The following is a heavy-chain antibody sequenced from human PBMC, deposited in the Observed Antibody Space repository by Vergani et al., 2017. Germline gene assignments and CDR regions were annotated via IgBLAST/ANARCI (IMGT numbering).Heavy chain of an antibody. Sequence: EVQLVESGGGLVKPGGSLRLSCAASGFTFSSYSMNWVRQAPGKGLEWVSSISSSSSYIYYADSVKGRFTISRDNAKNSLYLQMNSLRAEDTAVYYCARDAHYYDSGGDYWSQGTLVTVSS. J-gene: IGHJ4*02. D-gene: IGHD3-22*01. CDR1: GFTFSSYS. CDR3: ARDAHYYDSGGDY. CDR2: ISSSSSYI. V-gene: IGHV3-21*01.